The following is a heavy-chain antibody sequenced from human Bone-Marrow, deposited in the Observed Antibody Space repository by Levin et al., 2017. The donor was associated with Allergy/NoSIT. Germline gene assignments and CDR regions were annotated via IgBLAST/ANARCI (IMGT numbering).Heavy chain of an antibody. CDR3: AKDLSPRIAVTGNIEY. D-gene: IGHD6-19*01. CDR2: ISWDASTT. Sequence: GASVKVSCAASGFTFNDYPMHWVRQAPQRGLEWVSLISWDASTTYYADSVRGRFTISRDNSKNALYLQMNSLTTEDTALYYCAKDLSPRIAVTGNIEYWGQGTLVTVSS. CDR1: GFTFNDYP. J-gene: IGHJ4*02. V-gene: IGHV3-43*01.